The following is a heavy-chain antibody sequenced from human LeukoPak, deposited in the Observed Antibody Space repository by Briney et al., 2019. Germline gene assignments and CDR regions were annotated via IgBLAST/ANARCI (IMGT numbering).Heavy chain of an antibody. Sequence: ASVKVSCKASGYTFTSYGISWVRQAPGQGREWMGWISAYNGNTNYAQKLRGRVTMTTDTSTSTAYMELRSLRSDDTAVYYCARHPLGYSYSADAFDIWGQGTMVTVSS. CDR3: ARHPLGYSYSADAFDI. D-gene: IGHD5-18*01. CDR1: GYTFTSYG. J-gene: IGHJ3*02. CDR2: ISAYNGNT. V-gene: IGHV1-18*01.